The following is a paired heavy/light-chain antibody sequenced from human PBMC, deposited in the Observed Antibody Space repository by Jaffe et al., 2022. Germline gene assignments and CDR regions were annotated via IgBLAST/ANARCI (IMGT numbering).Heavy chain of an antibody. CDR3: ATATRITFGPIGGSSFNF. Sequence: QLQLQESGPGLVKSSETLSLTCTVSGVSGNTFIYYWGWLRQPPGKGLEWIGSLYYNGDTYSNPSLKSRITVSVDTSKKQFSLNLRSVTAADTSVYYCATATRITFGPIGGSSFNFWGQGTVVTVSS. D-gene: IGHD3-16*01. CDR1: GVSGNTFIYY. V-gene: IGHV4-39*01. CDR2: LYYNGDT. J-gene: IGHJ3*01.
Light chain of an antibody. Sequence: DIQMTQSPSSLSASVGDRVTISCQASQGISDYLNWYQQKPGKAPKLLIYDAFTLETGVPSRFSGSRSGTDFTFTISSLQPEDIATYYCQQYHTLPLTFGGGTKVDFK. CDR1: QGISDY. CDR3: QQYHTLPLT. J-gene: IGKJ4*01. V-gene: IGKV1-33*01. CDR2: DAF.